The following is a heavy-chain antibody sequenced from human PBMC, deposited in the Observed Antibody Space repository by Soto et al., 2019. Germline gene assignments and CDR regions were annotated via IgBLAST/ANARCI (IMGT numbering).Heavy chain of an antibody. CDR3: AREKGAGTYMGFDY. J-gene: IGHJ4*02. D-gene: IGHD3-10*01. V-gene: IGHV4-4*02. CDR2: IYHTGGT. Sequence: QVQLQESGPGLVKPSGTLSLTCAVSGGSISTNNWWSWVRQPPGKGLEWIGEIYHTGGTNYNPSLKIRVAMSLDKSKNQFSLNLNSVTAAAPAVYYCAREKGAGTYMGFDYWGQGTLVTVSS. CDR1: GGSISTNNW.